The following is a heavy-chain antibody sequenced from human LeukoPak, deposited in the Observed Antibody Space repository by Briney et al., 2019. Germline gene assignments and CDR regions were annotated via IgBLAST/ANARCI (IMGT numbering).Heavy chain of an antibody. CDR3: ARSVDYDSSGYYYYYMDV. D-gene: IGHD3-22*01. V-gene: IGHV4-30-4*08. CDR2: IYYSGST. J-gene: IGHJ6*03. Sequence: PSETLSLTCTVSGGSISSGDYYWSWIRQPPGKGLEWIGYIYYSGSTYYNPSLKSRVTISVDTSKNQFSLKLSSVTAADTAVYYCARSVDYDSSGYYYYYMDVWGKGTTVTVSS. CDR1: GGSISSGDYY.